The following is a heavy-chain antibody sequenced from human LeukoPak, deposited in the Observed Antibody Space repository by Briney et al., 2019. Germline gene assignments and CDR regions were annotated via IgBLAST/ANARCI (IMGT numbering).Heavy chain of an antibody. D-gene: IGHD3-3*01. CDR3: ARDRNYDFWSGYFWEAVFYYYGMDV. J-gene: IGHJ6*02. CDR2: ISYDGSNK. V-gene: IGHV3-30*03. Sequence: PGGSLRLSCAASGFTFSSYGMHWVRQAPGKGLEWVAVISYDGSNKYYADSVKGRFTISRDNSKNTLYLQMNSLRAEDTAVYYCARDRNYDFWSGYFWEAVFYYYGMDVWGQGTTVTVSS. CDR1: GFTFSSYG.